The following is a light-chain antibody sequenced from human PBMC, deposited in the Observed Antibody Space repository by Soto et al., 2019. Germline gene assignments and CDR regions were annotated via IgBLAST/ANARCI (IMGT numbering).Light chain of an antibody. V-gene: IGLV2-8*01. Sequence: QSVLTQPPSASGSPGQSVTISCTGTSSDVGGYNYVSWYQQHPGKAPKLMIYEVIKRPSGVPDRFSGSKSGNTASLTVSGLQAEDEADYYCSSYAGSNNLVFGGGTKLTVL. J-gene: IGLJ2*01. CDR1: SSDVGGYNY. CDR3: SSYAGSNNLV. CDR2: EVI.